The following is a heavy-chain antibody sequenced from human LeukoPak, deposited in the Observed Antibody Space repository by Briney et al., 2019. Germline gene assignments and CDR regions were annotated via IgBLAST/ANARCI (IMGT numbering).Heavy chain of an antibody. CDR3: DTQLVRSF. CDR2: ISISSNTI. V-gene: IGHV3-48*01. J-gene: IGHJ4*02. CDR1: GFSFSSYS. Sequence: GGSLRLSCAASGFSFSSYSMNWVRQAPGKGLEWVSHISISSNTIYYADSVRGRFTISRDNAKNSLYLQMNSLRAEDTAVYYCDTQLVRSFWGQGTLVTVSS. D-gene: IGHD6-13*01.